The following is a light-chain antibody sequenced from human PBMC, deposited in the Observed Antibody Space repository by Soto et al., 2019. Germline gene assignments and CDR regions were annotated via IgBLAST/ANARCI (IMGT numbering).Light chain of an antibody. J-gene: IGKJ2*01. Sequence: VLTQSPGTLSLSPGERATLSCRARQSVPGNDLAWYQQKPGQAPRLLIYAASSRATGIPDRFSGSASGTDFTLTISRLEPEDFAVYYCQQYGGSPPYTFGPGTKLEIK. CDR2: AAS. V-gene: IGKV3-20*01. CDR3: QQYGGSPPYT. CDR1: QSVPGND.